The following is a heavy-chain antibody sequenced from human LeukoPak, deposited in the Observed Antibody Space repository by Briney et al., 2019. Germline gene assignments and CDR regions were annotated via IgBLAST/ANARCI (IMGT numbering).Heavy chain of an antibody. V-gene: IGHV4-30-2*01. CDR1: GGSISSGGYS. J-gene: IGHJ4*02. Sequence: SQTLSLTCAVSGGSISSGGYSWSWIRQPPGKGLEWIGYIYHSGSTYYNPSLKSRVTISVDRSKNQFSLKLSSVTAADTAVYYCARLELDSYYFDYWGQGTLVTVSS. CDR3: ARLELDSYYFDY. CDR2: IYHSGST. D-gene: IGHD1-7*01.